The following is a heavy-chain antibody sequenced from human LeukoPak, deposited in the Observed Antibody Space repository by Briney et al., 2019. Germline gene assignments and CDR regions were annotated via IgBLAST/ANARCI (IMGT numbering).Heavy chain of an antibody. CDR2: INPNSGGT. V-gene: IGHV1-2*02. D-gene: IGHD3-3*01. J-gene: IGHJ4*02. CDR3: ARVRPYYDFWSVYFDY. CDR1: GYTFTGYY. Sequence: GASVTVSCTASGYTFTGYYMHWVRQAPGQGLEWMGWINPNSGGTNYAQKFQGRVTMTRDTSISTAYMELSRLRSDDTAVYYCARVRPYYDFWSVYFDYWGQGTLVTVSS.